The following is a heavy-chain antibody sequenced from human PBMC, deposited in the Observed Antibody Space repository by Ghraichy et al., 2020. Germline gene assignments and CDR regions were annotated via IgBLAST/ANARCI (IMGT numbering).Heavy chain of an antibody. Sequence: SETLSLTCAVYGGSFSGYYWSWIRQPPGKGLEWIGEINHSGSTNYNPSLKSRVTISVDTSKNQFSLKLSSVTAADTSVYYCARADDSSGVFDPWGQGTLVTVSS. V-gene: IGHV4-34*01. CDR2: INHSGST. D-gene: IGHD3-22*01. CDR1: GGSFSGYY. J-gene: IGHJ5*02. CDR3: ARADDSSGVFDP.